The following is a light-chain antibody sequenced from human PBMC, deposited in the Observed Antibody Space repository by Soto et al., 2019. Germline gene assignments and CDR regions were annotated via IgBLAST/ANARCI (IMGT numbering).Light chain of an antibody. J-gene: IGKJ1*01. CDR2: GAS. Sequence: ELVMTQSPDTLSVSPGERATLSCRASQSISSNLSLYLQKVGQAPRLLIYGASTRAPGISARFSGSGSGTEFTLTISSLQSEDFAIYYCQQYNNWSWTFGQGTKVDIK. CDR3: QQYNNWSWT. CDR1: QSISSN. V-gene: IGKV3-15*01.